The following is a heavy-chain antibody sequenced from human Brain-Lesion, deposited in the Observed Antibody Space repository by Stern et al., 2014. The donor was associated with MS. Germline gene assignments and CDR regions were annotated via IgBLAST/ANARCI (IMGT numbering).Heavy chain of an antibody. CDR1: GFSFSTYA. Sequence: EVQLVESGGGLVQPGGSLRLSCAASGFSFSTYAMSWVRQTPGKGLQWVSVIIGRGGPTSYAASVKGRFTISRDNSKNTLYLQMDRLRADDTAVYYCAKWPHHIAVAGTRYFQHWGQGTLVTVSS. V-gene: IGHV3-23*04. CDR3: AKWPHHIAVAGTRYFQH. CDR2: IIGRGGPT. D-gene: IGHD6-19*01. J-gene: IGHJ1*01.